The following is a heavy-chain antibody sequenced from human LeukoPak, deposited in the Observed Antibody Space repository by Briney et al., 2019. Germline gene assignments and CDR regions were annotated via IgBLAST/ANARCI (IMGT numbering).Heavy chain of an antibody. Sequence: ASVKVSCKASGYTFTSYYMHWVRQAPGQGLEWMGVINPSGGSTSYAQKFQGRVTMTRNTSISTAYMELSSLRSEDTAVYYCARGGWFGESHPYYGMDVWGQGTTVTVSS. J-gene: IGHJ6*02. CDR3: ARGGWFGESHPYYGMDV. V-gene: IGHV1-46*01. CDR2: INPSGGST. CDR1: GYTFTSYY. D-gene: IGHD3-10*01.